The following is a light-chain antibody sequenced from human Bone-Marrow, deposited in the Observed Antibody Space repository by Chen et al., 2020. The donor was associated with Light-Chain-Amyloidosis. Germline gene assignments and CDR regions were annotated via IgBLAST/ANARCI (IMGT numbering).Light chain of an antibody. CDR3: QQSYTTPIT. CDR2: TAS. CDR1: QNIRSY. J-gene: IGKJ5*01. V-gene: IGKV1-39*01. Sequence: DIQMPQSPSSLSASVGDRVTITCRASQNIRSYLNWYQQKPGKAPKLLINTASSLQSGVPSRFSGSGSGTDFTLTISSLQPEDFASYFCQQSYTTPITFGQGIRLEIK.